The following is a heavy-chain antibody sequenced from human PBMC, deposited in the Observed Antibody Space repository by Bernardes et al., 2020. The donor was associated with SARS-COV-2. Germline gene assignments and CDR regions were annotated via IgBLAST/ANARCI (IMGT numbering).Heavy chain of an antibody. Sequence: ASVKVSCKASGYTFTGYFMHWVRQAPGQGLEWMGWINPNTGGTNYAQKFQGRVTMTRDTSISTAYMELRRLRSDDTAVYSCARGRGNYLNYFDYWGQGTLVTVSS. CDR2: INPNTGGT. CDR1: GYTFTGYF. J-gene: IGHJ4*02. V-gene: IGHV1-2*02. CDR3: ARGRGNYLNYFDY. D-gene: IGHD1-26*01.